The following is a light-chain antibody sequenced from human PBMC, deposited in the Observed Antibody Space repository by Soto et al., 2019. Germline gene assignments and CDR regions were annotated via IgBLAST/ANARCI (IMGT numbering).Light chain of an antibody. CDR3: CSYGGSSTSHNYV. CDR1: SSDVGGYNY. CDR2: DVS. Sequence: QSALTQPRSVPGSPGQSVTISCTGTSSDVGGYNYVSWYQQHPGKAPKLMIYDVSKRPSGVPDRFSGSKSANTASLTISGLQAEDEDDYSCCSYGGSSTSHNYVFGTGTKLTVL. V-gene: IGLV2-11*01. J-gene: IGLJ1*01.